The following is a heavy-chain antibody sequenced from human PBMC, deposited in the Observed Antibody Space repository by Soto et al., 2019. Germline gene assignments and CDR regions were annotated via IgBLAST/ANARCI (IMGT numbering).Heavy chain of an antibody. J-gene: IGHJ3*02. CDR3: AREAGYCSRTSCYRRAFDI. CDR2: INTDGGSS. D-gene: IGHD2-2*01. Sequence: GGSLRLSCAASGFTFSGHWMHWVRQVPGKGLEWVSRINTDGGSSAYADSVKGRFTISRDNAKNTLYLQINGLRAEDTVVYYCAREAGYCSRTSCYRRAFDIWGQGTMVTVSS. V-gene: IGHV3-74*03. CDR1: GFTFSGHW.